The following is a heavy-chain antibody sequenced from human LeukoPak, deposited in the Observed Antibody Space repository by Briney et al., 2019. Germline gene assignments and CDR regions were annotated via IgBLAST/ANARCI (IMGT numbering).Heavy chain of an antibody. CDR2: INPSGGST. CDR3: ARAEGSSTSCYFLIDY. CDR1: GYTFTSYY. J-gene: IGHJ4*02. V-gene: IGHV1-46*01. D-gene: IGHD2-2*01. Sequence: ASVKVSCKASGYTFTSYYMHLVRQAPGQGLEWMGIINPSGGSTSYAQKFQGRVTMTRDTSTSTVYMELSSLRSEDTAVYYCARAEGSSTSCYFLIDYWGQGTLVTVSS.